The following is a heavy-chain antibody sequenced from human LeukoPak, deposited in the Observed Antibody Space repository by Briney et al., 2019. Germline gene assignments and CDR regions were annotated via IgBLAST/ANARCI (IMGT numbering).Heavy chain of an antibody. CDR2: INPRGST. CDR3: ARRRLGYYFDY. V-gene: IGHV4-34*01. D-gene: IGHD5-24*01. J-gene: IGHJ4*02. Sequence: SETLSLTCGVYGGSFSGYYWSWIRQPPGKGLEWVGEINPRGSTNYNPSLKSRGTLSADTSKYQFSLTLNSVTAADTAVYYCARRRLGYYFDYWGQGTLVTVSS. CDR1: GGSFSGYY.